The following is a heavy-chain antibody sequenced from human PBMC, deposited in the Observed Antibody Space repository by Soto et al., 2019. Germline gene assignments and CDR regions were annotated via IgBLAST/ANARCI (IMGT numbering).Heavy chain of an antibody. CDR2: ISGSGGST. CDR3: AKSGYSSLGHYYYYMDV. V-gene: IGHV3-23*01. Sequence: GGSLRLSCAASGFTFSSYAMSWVRQAPGKGLEWVSAISGSGGSTYYADSVKGRFTISRDNSKNTLYLQMNSLRAEDTAVYYCAKSGYSSLGHYYYYMDVWGKGTMVTVSS. J-gene: IGHJ6*03. CDR1: GFTFSSYA. D-gene: IGHD6-13*01.